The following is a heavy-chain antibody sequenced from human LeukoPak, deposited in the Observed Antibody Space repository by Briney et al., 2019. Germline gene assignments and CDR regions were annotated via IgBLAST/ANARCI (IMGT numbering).Heavy chain of an antibody. CDR3: AKERDSSWHW. Sequence: GGSLRLSCADSGFTFSGYWMNWVRQAPGKGLEWVSAISGSGGSKYYADSVKGRFTISRDNPKNTLYLQMNSLRAEDTAVYYCAKERDSSWHWWGQGTLVTVS. CDR1: GFTFSGYW. J-gene: IGHJ4*02. D-gene: IGHD6-13*01. CDR2: ISGSGGSK. V-gene: IGHV3-23*01.